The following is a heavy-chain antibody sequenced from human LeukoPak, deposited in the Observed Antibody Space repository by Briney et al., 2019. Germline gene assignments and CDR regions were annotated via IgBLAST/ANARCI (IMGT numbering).Heavy chain of an antibody. CDR1: GYPFVNNW. CDR3: TRARGTIEKTYGDY. CDR2: IWFDGSNQ. V-gene: IGHV3-33*08. D-gene: IGHD3-10*01. Sequence: GGSLRLSCAASGYPFVNNWMTWVRQAPGKGLEWVAVIWFDGSNQYYADSVRGRFTISRDNSKNTLSLQMSSLRAEDTAVYYCTRARGTIEKTYGDYWGQGTLVTVSS. J-gene: IGHJ4*02.